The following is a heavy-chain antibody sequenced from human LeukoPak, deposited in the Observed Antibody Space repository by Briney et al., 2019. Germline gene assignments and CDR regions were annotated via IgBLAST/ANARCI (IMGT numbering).Heavy chain of an antibody. J-gene: IGHJ4*02. CDR2: ISSSSNYI. V-gene: IGHV3-21*01. CDR3: ARGRPLSYSGGWSSDY. Sequence: PGGSLRLSCAASGFTFSSHSMTWVRQAPGKGLEWVSSISSSSNYIYYADSVKGRFTISRDNAKNSLYLQANSLRAEDTAVYYCARGRPLSYSGGWSSDYWGQGALVTVSS. CDR1: GFTFSSHS. D-gene: IGHD6-19*01.